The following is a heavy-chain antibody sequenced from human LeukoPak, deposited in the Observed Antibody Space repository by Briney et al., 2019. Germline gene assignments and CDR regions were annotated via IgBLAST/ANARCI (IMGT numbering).Heavy chain of an antibody. CDR3: ARHPITRYYDSSGYSAAGPDY. CDR2: INPGDSDT. CDR1: GYRFTSYW. Sequence: GESLKISCKGSGYRFTSYWIGWVRQMPGKGLEWMGIINPGDSDTRYSPSFQGQVTISADKSISTAYLLWSSLKASDTAMYYCARHPITRYYDSSGYSAAGPDYWGQGTLVTVSS. J-gene: IGHJ4*02. V-gene: IGHV5-51*01. D-gene: IGHD3-22*01.